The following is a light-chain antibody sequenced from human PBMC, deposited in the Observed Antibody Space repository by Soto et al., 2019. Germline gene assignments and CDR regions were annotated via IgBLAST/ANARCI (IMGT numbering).Light chain of an antibody. V-gene: IGLV2-14*01. CDR2: EIS. J-gene: IGLJ2*01. Sequence: QSALTQPASVSGSPGQSITISCTGTSGDIGAYNYVSWYQQHPAKAPKLIIYEISNRPSGVSDHFSGSKSGNTSSLTISGLQAADEADYYCSSYTNDNSVIFGGGTKVTVL. CDR1: SGDIGAYNY. CDR3: SSYTNDNSVI.